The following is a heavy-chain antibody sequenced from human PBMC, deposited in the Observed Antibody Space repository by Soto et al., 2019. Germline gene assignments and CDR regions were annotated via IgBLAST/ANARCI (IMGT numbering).Heavy chain of an antibody. Sequence: ASVKVSCKASGYTFTSYGISWVRQAPGQGLEWMGWISAYNGNTNYAQKLQGRVTMTTDTSTSTAYMELRSLRSDDTAVYYCARDPPRYSGYAWSGYSSGPAFDYWGQGTLVTVSS. J-gene: IGHJ4*02. D-gene: IGHD5-12*01. CDR2: ISAYNGNT. CDR1: GYTFTSYG. V-gene: IGHV1-18*01. CDR3: ARDPPRYSGYAWSGYSSGPAFDY.